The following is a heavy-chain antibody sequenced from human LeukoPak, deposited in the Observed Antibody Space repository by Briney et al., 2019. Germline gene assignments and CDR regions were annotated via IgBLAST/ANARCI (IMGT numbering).Heavy chain of an antibody. D-gene: IGHD3-10*01. J-gene: IGHJ2*01. Sequence: PSQTLSLTFTVSGGSINNGGYYWSWIRQQPGKGLEWMGYIYYSGSSYYNPSLRSRVTISVDTSKNHFSLKLSSVTAADTAVYYCARLTMFRGVIYGTDWHSDLWGRGTLVTVSS. CDR3: ARLTMFRGVIYGTDWHSDL. CDR1: GGSINNGGYY. V-gene: IGHV4-31*03. CDR2: IYYSGSS.